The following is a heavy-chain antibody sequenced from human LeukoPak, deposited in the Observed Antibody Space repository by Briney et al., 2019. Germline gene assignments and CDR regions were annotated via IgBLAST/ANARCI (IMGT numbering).Heavy chain of an antibody. D-gene: IGHD2-8*01. V-gene: IGHV4-61*02. CDR2: IYTRGST. CDR1: GGSISGGNYY. Sequence: SETLSLTCTVSGGSISGGNYYWSWIRQPAGKGLEWIGRIYTRGSTNYNPSLKSRVTISVDTSKNQFSLKLSSVTAADTAVYYCARGIRYCTNGVCYYYYYYYMDVWGKGTTVTVSS. J-gene: IGHJ6*03. CDR3: ARGIRYCTNGVCYYYYYYYMDV.